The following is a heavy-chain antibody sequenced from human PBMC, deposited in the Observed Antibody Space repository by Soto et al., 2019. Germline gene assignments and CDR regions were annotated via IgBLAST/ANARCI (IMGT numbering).Heavy chain of an antibody. CDR3: ARLYWIRYCSGGSCYRPWFDP. V-gene: IGHV4-59*08. D-gene: IGHD2-15*01. J-gene: IGHJ5*02. CDR1: GGSISSYY. Sequence: SETLSLTCTVSGGSISSYYWSWIRQPPGKGLEWIGYIYYSGSTNYNPSLKSLVTISVDTSKNQFSLKLSSVTAADTAVYYCARLYWIRYCSGGSCYRPWFDPWGQGTPVTVSS. CDR2: IYYSGST.